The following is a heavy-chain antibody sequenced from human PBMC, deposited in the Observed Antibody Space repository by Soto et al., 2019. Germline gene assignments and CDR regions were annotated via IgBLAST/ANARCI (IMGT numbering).Heavy chain of an antibody. J-gene: IGHJ4*02. V-gene: IGHV3-73*01. CDR2: IRSKANNYVT. Sequence: GPRRLSCGASGVTFNVFAVHWVRQNPGKGLEWVGRIRSKANNYVTGYVESAKGRFIISRDDSKHTAFLQMNSLRVDDTAVYYCTVVGATTDGFHYWGQGALVTGSS. CDR3: TVVGATTDGFHY. CDR1: GVTFNVFA. D-gene: IGHD1-26*01.